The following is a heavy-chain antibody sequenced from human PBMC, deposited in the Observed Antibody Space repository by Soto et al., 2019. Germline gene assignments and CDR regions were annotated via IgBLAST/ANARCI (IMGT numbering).Heavy chain of an antibody. CDR2: IYWNDDK. Sequence: SGPTLVKPTQTLTLTCTFSGFSLSTSGVGVGWIRQPPGKALEWLALIYWNDDKRYSPSLKSRLTITKDTSKNQVVLTMTNMDPVDTATYYCAHSRHIWFGELLHRPVDYWGQGTLVTVSS. J-gene: IGHJ4*02. D-gene: IGHD3-10*01. CDR3: AHSRHIWFGELLHRPVDY. V-gene: IGHV2-5*01. CDR1: GFSLSTSGVG.